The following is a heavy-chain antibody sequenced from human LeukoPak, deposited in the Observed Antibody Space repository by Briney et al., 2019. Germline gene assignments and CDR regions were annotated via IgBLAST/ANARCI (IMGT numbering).Heavy chain of an antibody. CDR3: ARGDSGSYKQLRYYYYMDV. D-gene: IGHD1-26*01. Sequence: GGSLRLSCAASGFTFSSYWTSWVRQAPGKGLEWVANIKQEGSEKYYVDSVKGRFTISRDNAKNSLYLQMNSLRAEDTAVYYCARGDSGSYKQLRYYYYMDVWGKGTTVTVSS. V-gene: IGHV3-7*01. J-gene: IGHJ6*03. CDR1: GFTFSSYW. CDR2: IKQEGSEK.